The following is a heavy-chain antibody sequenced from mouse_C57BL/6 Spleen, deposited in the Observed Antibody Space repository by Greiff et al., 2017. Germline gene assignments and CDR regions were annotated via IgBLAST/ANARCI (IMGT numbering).Heavy chain of an antibody. Sequence: VQLQQSGAELVKPGASVKISCKASGYAFSSYWMNWVKQRPGKGLEWIGQIYPGDGDTNYNGKFKGKATLTADKSSSTAYMQLSSLTSESSAVEFCARARIKDGPHYSMDYWGQGTSVTVSS. CDR1: GYAFSSYW. V-gene: IGHV1-80*01. J-gene: IGHJ4*01. D-gene: IGHD2-3*01. CDR3: ARARIKDGPHYSMDY. CDR2: IYPGDGDT.